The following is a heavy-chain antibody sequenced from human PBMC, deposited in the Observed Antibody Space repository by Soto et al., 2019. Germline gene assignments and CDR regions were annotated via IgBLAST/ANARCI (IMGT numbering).Heavy chain of an antibody. D-gene: IGHD3-9*01. J-gene: IGHJ3*02. CDR2: VYYSGTT. V-gene: IGHV4-59*08. CDR1: GGSINNYY. Sequence: PSETLSLTCTLSGGSINNYYWSWIRQTPGKGLEWIGYVYYSGTTNYNSNLKSRVTILIDTSQNQFSLKLSSVTAADTAVYYCARHTDDILTGNEALDIWGQGTVVT. CDR3: ARHTDDILTGNEALDI.